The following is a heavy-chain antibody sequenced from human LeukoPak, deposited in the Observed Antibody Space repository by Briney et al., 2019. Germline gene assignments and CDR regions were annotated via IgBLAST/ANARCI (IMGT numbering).Heavy chain of an antibody. CDR2: IYSGGST. CDR1: GFTVSSNY. J-gene: IGHJ5*02. D-gene: IGHD5-18*01. V-gene: IGHV3-53*01. Sequence: GGSLGLSCAATGFTVSSNYMSWVRQAPGKGLEWVSVIYSGGSTYYADSVKGRFTISRDNSKNTLYLQMNSLRAEDTAVYYCARAGSAQGSYSYGDDWFDPWGQGTLVTVSS. CDR3: ARAGSAQGSYSYGDDWFDP.